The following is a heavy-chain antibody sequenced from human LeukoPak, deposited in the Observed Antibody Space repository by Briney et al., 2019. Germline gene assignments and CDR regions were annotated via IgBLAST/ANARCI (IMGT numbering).Heavy chain of an antibody. D-gene: IGHD6-19*01. CDR2: INHSGST. CDR3: ARRGSGWYGYYYYYMDV. V-gene: IGHV4-34*01. Sequence: RPGGSLRLSCAASGFTVSSNYMSWIRQPPGKGLEGIGEINHSGSTNYNPSLKSRVTISVDTSKNQFSLKLSSVTAADTAVYYCARRGSGWYGYYYYYMDVWGKGTTVTISS. CDR1: GFTVSSNY. J-gene: IGHJ6*03.